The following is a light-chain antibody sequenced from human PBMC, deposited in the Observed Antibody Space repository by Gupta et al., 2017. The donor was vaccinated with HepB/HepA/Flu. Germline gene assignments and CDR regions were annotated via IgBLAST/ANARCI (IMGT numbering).Light chain of an antibody. CDR1: QDISNW. Sequence: IQMTQAPSSVSASVGNRVTISCRARQDISNWLAWYQQKTGKAPKLLIYAESSLQSGAPSRFCGSGSGTDFTITISSLLHEDFATYYYQQANCFPGTFGQGTRLEIK. CDR3: QQANCFPGT. CDR2: AES. J-gene: IGKJ5*01. V-gene: IGKV1-12*01.